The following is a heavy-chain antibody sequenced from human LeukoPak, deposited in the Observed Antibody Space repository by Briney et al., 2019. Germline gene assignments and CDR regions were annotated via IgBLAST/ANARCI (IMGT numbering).Heavy chain of an antibody. Sequence: SVKVSCKASGYTFTSYDINWVRQAPGQGLEWMGGIIPIFGTANYAQKFQGRVTITADKSTSTAYMELSSLRSEDTAVYYCARSYCSGGSCYSAGLYYMDVWGKGTTVTVSS. V-gene: IGHV1-69*06. D-gene: IGHD2-15*01. J-gene: IGHJ6*03. CDR1: GYTFTSYD. CDR2: IIPIFGTA. CDR3: ARSYCSGGSCYSAGLYYMDV.